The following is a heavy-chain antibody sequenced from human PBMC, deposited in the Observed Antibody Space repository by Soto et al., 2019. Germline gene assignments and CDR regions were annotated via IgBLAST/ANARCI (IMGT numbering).Heavy chain of an antibody. CDR3: AKKKIPSPFDY. V-gene: IGHV4-34*01. D-gene: IGHD2-21*01. CDR1: GGSFSGYY. Sequence: SDTLSLTCAVYGGSFSGYYWTWIRQPPGTGLEWIGEINHSGSTNYNPSLKSRVTISVDTSKNQFSLKLTSVTAADTAVYYCAKKKIPSPFDYWGQGTLVTVSS. CDR2: INHSGST. J-gene: IGHJ4*02.